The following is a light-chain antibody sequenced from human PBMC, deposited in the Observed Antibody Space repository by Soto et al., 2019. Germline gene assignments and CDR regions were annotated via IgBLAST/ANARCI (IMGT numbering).Light chain of an antibody. CDR1: INDVGGYNY. CDR2: QVT. CDR3: ISYAGGNMFV. Sequence: QSVLTQPPSASGSPGQSVTISCAGTINDVGGYNYVSWYQQHPGKVPQLMIYQVTKRPSGVPDRFSASKSDTTASLTISGLQAEDEGDYYCISYAGGNMFVFGTGTKVTVL. V-gene: IGLV2-8*01. J-gene: IGLJ1*01.